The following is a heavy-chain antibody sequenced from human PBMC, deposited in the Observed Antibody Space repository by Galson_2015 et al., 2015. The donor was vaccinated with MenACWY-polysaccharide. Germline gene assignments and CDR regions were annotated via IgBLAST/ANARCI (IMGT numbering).Heavy chain of an antibody. D-gene: IGHD2-2*01. CDR1: GFAFSNYW. CDR2: ITNDGSTT. V-gene: IGHV3-74*01. J-gene: IGHJ4*02. Sequence: LRLSCAASGFAFSNYWMHWVRQAPGKGLVWVSHITNDGSTTTYADSVKGRFTISRDNAKNTLYLQMNSLRAEDTAVYYCARDISRYFDSWGQGTLVTVSS. CDR3: ARDISRYFDS.